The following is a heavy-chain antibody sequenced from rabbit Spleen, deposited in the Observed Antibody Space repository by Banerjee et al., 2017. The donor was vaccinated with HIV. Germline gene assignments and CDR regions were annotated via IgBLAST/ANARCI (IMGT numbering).Heavy chain of an antibody. V-gene: IGHV1S45*01. CDR2: INTITGKA. CDR3: ARDAAGREDFNL. CDR1: GIDLSTDAY. J-gene: IGHJ4*01. D-gene: IGHD4-2*01. Sequence: QQQLEESGGGLVRPGGTLTLTCKASGIDLSTDAYMCWARQAPGKGLEWIACINTITGKAVYASWAKGRFTFSKTSSTTVTLQMTSLTAADTATYFCARDAAGREDFNLWGQGTLVTVS.